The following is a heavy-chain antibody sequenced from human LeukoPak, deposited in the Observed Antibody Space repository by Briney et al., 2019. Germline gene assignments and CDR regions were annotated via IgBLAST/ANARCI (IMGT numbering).Heavy chain of an antibody. CDR2: ISDSGGST. D-gene: IGHD2-2*01. V-gene: IGHV3-23*01. Sequence: PGGSLRLSCAASGFTFSSNAMSWVRQAPGKGREWVSSISDSGGSTYYADSVKGRFTISRDNSKNTLYLQIDTLRAEDTAVYYCGQTGPTGGFCSSTSCYGVDYWGQGTLVTVSS. J-gene: IGHJ4*02. CDR3: GQTGPTGGFCSSTSCYGVDY. CDR1: GFTFSSNA.